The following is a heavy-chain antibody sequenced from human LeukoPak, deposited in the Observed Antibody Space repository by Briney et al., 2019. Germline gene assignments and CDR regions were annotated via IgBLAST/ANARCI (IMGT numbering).Heavy chain of an antibody. CDR2: IGTNK. CDR1: GFTFSSYG. Sequence: GGSLRLSCAAWGFTFSSYGMYWVREAPGKGREGGAFIGTNKYYVDSVKGRFAISRDNSKNTLYVQMNSLRADDTAVYYCARDGDYGGNKKDRGDSYYMDVWGKGTTVTVSS. D-gene: IGHD4-23*01. V-gene: IGHV3-30*02. CDR3: ARDGDYGGNKKDRGDSYYMDV. J-gene: IGHJ6*03.